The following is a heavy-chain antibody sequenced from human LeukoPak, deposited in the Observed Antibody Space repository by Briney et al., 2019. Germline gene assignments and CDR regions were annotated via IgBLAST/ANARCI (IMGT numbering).Heavy chain of an antibody. CDR3: ARGGYYDFWRGPGY. J-gene: IGHJ4*02. V-gene: IGHV3-23*01. CDR2: ISGSGGST. CDR1: GFTFSSYA. Sequence: GGSLRLSCAASGFTFSSYAMSWVRQAPGEGLEWVSAISGSGGSTYYADSVKGRFTISRDNSKNTLYLQMNSLRAEDTAVYYCARGGYYDFWRGPGYWGQGTLVTVSS. D-gene: IGHD3-3*01.